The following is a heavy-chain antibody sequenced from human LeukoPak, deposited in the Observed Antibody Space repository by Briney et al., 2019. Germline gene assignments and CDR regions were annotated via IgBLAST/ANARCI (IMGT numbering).Heavy chain of an antibody. V-gene: IGHV3-48*04. CDR3: AELGITMIGGV. CDR1: GITFINYS. Sequence: GGSLRLSCAASGITFINYSMTWVRQAPGKGLEWVSYISSSGSTIYYADSVKGRFTISRDNAKNSLYLQMNSLRAEDTAVYYCAELGITMIGGVWGKGTTVTISS. D-gene: IGHD3-10*02. CDR2: ISSSGSTI. J-gene: IGHJ6*04.